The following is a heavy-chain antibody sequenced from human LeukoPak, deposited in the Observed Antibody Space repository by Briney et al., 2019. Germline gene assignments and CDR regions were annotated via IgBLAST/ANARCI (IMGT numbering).Heavy chain of an antibody. CDR2: ISYDGSNI. J-gene: IGHJ3*02. CDR1: GFTFSNYA. CDR3: AKDQSTTIGGFDI. D-gene: IGHD5-24*01. V-gene: IGHV3-30*04. Sequence: GGSLRLSCAASGFTFSNYAMHWVRQAPGKGLEWVAVISYDGSNIYYADSVKGRFTISRDNSKNTLYLQMNSLRAEDTAVYYCAKDQSTTIGGFDIWGQGTMVTVSS.